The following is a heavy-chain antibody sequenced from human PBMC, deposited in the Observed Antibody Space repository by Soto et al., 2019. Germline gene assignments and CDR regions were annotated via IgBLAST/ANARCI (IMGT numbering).Heavy chain of an antibody. J-gene: IGHJ4*02. CDR3: AHIGVASLGYYFDY. V-gene: IGHV2-5*02. CDR2: IYWDDDK. Sequence: QITLKESGPTLVKPTQTLTLTCTFSGFSLSSTRMAVGWIRQPPGKALEWLALIYWDDDKRYSPFLKSRLTITKDTSKTQVVLTMSNMDPVDTARYYCAHIGVASLGYYFDYWGQGTLVTVSS. CDR1: GFSLSSTRMA. D-gene: IGHD5-12*01.